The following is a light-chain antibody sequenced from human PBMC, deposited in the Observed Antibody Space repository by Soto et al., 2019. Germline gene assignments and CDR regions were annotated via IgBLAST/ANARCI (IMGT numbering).Light chain of an antibody. CDR1: SSNIGSNY. CDR3: AAWDDSLSGLYV. V-gene: IGLV1-47*01. J-gene: IGLJ1*01. Sequence: QSVLTQPPSASGTPGQRVTISCSGSSSNIGSNYVYWYQQLPGTAPKLLIYRNNQRPSGVPDRFSGSKSGTSASLAISGLRSEDEAAYYCAAWDDSLSGLYVFGTGTKLTV. CDR2: RNN.